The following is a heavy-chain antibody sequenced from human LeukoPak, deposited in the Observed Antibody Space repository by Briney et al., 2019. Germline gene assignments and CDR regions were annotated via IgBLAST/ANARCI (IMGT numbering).Heavy chain of an antibody. Sequence: GGSLRLPCAASGFTFSSYSMNWVRQAPGKGLEWVSSISSSSSYIYYADSVKGRFTISRDIAKNSLYLQMNSLRAEDTAVYYCARESYYYDSSGPHYYGMDVWGQGTTVTVSS. J-gene: IGHJ6*02. V-gene: IGHV3-21*01. D-gene: IGHD3-22*01. CDR1: GFTFSSYS. CDR2: ISSSSSYI. CDR3: ARESYYYDSSGPHYYGMDV.